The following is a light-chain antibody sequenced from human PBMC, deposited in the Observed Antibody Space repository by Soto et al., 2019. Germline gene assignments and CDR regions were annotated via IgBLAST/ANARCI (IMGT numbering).Light chain of an antibody. Sequence: QSALTQPASVSGSPGQSITISCTGTSSDVGIYNYVSWYQQHPGKAPKLMIYEVSKRPSGVSNRFSGSKSGSTASLSISGLQAEDEADYYCSSFTNSSIWVFGGGTKLTVL. CDR3: SSFTNSSIWV. J-gene: IGLJ3*02. CDR2: EVS. CDR1: SSDVGIYNY. V-gene: IGLV2-14*01.